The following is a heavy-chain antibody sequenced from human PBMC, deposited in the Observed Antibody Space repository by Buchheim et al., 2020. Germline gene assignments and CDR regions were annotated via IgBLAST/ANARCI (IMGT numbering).Heavy chain of an antibody. V-gene: IGHV3-23*01. CDR2: ISGSGGTT. CDR1: QFTFSSYA. CDR3: ARTLGLVDPFDY. J-gene: IGHJ4*02. D-gene: IGHD2-15*01. Sequence: EVQLLESGGGLVQPGGSLRLSCAASQFTFSSYAMSWVRQAPGKGLEWVSSISGSGGTTYYADSVKGRLTISRDNSKNMLYLQMNSLRAEDAAVYSCARTLGLVDPFDYWGQGTL.